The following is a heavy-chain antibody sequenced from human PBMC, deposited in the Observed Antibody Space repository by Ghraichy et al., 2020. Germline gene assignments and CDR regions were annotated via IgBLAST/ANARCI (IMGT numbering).Heavy chain of an antibody. CDR1: GGSISSSRYY. D-gene: IGHD3-10*01. V-gene: IGHV4-39*01. CDR3: ARPISGSGSCWFDP. Sequence: SETLSLTCTVSGGSISSSRYYWGWIRQPPGKGLEWIGIIYNSGSTYYNPSLKSRVTISVDTSKNQFSLKLSSVTAADTAVYYCARPISGSGSCWFDPWGQGTLVTVSS. CDR2: IYNSGST. J-gene: IGHJ5*02.